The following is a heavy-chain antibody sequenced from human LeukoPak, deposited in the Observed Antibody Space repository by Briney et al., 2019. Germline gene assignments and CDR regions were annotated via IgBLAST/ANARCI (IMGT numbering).Heavy chain of an antibody. CDR3: ARDLAGTPGY. CDR1: GFTFSSYV. V-gene: IGHV3-30*04. CDR2: ISYDGSNE. Sequence: PGRSLRLSCAASGFTFSSYVMHWVRQAPGKGLEWVAIISYDGSNEYYADSVKGRFTISRDNSKNTLYLQMNSLRAADTAVYYCARDLAGTPGYWGQGTLVTVSS. J-gene: IGHJ4*02. D-gene: IGHD6-13*01.